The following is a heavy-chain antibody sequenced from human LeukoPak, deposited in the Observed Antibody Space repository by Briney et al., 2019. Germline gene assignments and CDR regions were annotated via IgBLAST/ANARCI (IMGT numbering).Heavy chain of an antibody. D-gene: IGHD3-3*01. CDR3: ARIYDFWSAYQYYFDS. CDR2: IHTSGST. Sequence: PSETLSLTCTVSGGSISSSSYYWGWIRQPPGKGLEWIGRIHTSGSTNYNPSLKSRVTMSVDTSKNQFSLRLSSVTAADTAVYYCARIYDFWSAYQYYFDSWGQGTLVTVSS. V-gene: IGHV4-39*07. J-gene: IGHJ4*02. CDR1: GGSISSSSYY.